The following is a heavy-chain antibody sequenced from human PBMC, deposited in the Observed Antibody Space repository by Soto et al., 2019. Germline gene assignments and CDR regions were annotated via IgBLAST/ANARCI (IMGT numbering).Heavy chain of an antibody. V-gene: IGHV3-33*01. CDR2: IWYEGSNK. J-gene: IGHJ6*02. CDR1: GFTFSSYG. Sequence: GGSLRLSCAAPGFTFSSYGMHWVRQAPGKGLEWVAVIWYEGSNKYYADSVKGRFTISRDNSKNTLYLQMNSLRAEDTAVYYCAIDVYGGNPRPNYYYYYGMDVWGQGTTVTVSS. D-gene: IGHD4-17*01. CDR3: AIDVYGGNPRPNYYYYYGMDV.